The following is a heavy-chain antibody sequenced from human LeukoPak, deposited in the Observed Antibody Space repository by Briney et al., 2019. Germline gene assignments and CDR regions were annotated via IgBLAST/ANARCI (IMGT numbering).Heavy chain of an antibody. Sequence: SVKVSCKASGGTFSSYAISWVRQAPGQGLEWMGGIIPIFGTANYAQKFQGRVTITADESTSTAYMELSSLRSEDTAVYYCEVVPAAIKGEEVYYYYYMDVWGKGTTVTVSS. J-gene: IGHJ6*03. V-gene: IGHV1-69*13. CDR1: GGTFSSYA. CDR2: IIPIFGTA. D-gene: IGHD2-2*02. CDR3: EVVPAAIKGEEVYYYYYMDV.